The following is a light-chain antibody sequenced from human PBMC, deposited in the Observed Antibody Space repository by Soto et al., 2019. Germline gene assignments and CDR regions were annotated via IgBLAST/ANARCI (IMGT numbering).Light chain of an antibody. CDR1: QIVSSSY. V-gene: IGKV3-20*01. CDR3: QQYGSSYWQLRT. CDR2: GAS. J-gene: IGKJ1*01. Sequence: SPGTLSLSPGERATLSCRASQIVSSSYLAWYQQKPGQAPRLLIYGASSRATGIPDRFSGSGSGTDFTLTISRLEPEDFAVYYCQQYGSSYWQLRTFGQGTKVDIK.